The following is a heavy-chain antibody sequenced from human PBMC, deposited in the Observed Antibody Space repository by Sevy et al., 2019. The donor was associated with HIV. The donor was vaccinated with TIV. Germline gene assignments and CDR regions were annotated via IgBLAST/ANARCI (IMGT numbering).Heavy chain of an antibody. CDR2: IYPGDSDT. Sequence: GESLKISCKGSGYSFTSYWIGWVRQMPGKGLEWMGIIYPGDSDTRNSPSFQGQVTISADKSISTAYLQWSSLKASDTAMYYCARRDYGGNSKTGYFDYWGQGTLVTVSS. V-gene: IGHV5-51*01. CDR1: GYSFTSYW. J-gene: IGHJ4*02. CDR3: ARRDYGGNSKTGYFDY. D-gene: IGHD4-17*01.